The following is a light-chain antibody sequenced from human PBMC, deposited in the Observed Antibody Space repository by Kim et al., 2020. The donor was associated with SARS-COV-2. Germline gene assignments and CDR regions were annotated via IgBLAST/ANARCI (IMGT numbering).Light chain of an antibody. J-gene: IGKJ2*01. Sequence: DIQMTQSPSTLSASVGDTVTIACRASQNINTWLAWYQQKPGKAPKLLLYKASTLESGVPSRFSGSGSGTDFTLTIISLQPDDVATYYCQQYISYSYTFGQGTKLEI. CDR3: QQYISYSYT. CDR2: KAS. CDR1: QNINTW. V-gene: IGKV1-5*03.